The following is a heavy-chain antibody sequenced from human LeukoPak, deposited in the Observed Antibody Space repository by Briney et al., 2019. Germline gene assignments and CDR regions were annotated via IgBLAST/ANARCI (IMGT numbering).Heavy chain of an antibody. J-gene: IGHJ3*02. CDR2: ISYDGSNK. V-gene: IGHV3-30*18. CDR3: AKAKEYWKNAFDI. CDR1: GFTFSSYG. Sequence: GGSLGLSCAASGFTFSSYGMHWVRQAPGKGLEWVAVISYDGSNKYYADSVKGRFTISRDNSKNTLYLQMNSLRAEDTAVYYCAKAKEYWKNAFDIWGQGTMVTVSS. D-gene: IGHD1-1*01.